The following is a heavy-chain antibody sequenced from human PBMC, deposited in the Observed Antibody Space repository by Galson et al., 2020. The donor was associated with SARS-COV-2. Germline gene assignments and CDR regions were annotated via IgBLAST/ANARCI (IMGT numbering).Heavy chain of an antibody. D-gene: IGHD3-10*01. CDR2: ISYDETNK. CDR1: GFTFSIYA. CDR3: ARSIFGAGYGSGRHYYYGMDV. Sequence: GGSLRLSCAASGFTFSIYAMHWVRQVPGKGLEWVAMISYDETNKNYADSVKGRFTISRDSSKDTLFLQMNNVRPEDTAVYYCARSIFGAGYGSGRHYYYGMDVWGQGSRVVVSS. J-gene: IGHJ6*02. V-gene: IGHV3-33*08.